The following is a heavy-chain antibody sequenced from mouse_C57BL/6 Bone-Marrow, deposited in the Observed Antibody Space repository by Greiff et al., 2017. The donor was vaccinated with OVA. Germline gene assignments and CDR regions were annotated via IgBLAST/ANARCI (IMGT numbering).Heavy chain of an antibody. CDR2: IYPGSGST. J-gene: IGHJ2*01. V-gene: IGHV1-55*01. D-gene: IGHD2-5*01. CDR1: GYTFTSYW. Sequence: QVQLKESGAELVKPGASVKMSCKASGYTFTSYWITWVKQRPGQGLEWIGDIYPGSGSTNYNEKFKSKATLTVDTSSSTAYMQLSSLTSEDSAVYYCASSYYSNYFDYWGQGTTLTVSS. CDR3: ASSYYSNYFDY.